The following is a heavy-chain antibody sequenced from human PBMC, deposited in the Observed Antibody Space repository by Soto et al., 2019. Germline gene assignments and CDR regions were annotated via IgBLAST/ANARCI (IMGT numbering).Heavy chain of an antibody. CDR3: AKDARSGYYYYGMDV. CDR1: GFTFSSYA. V-gene: IGHV3-23*01. D-gene: IGHD3-3*01. CDR2: ISGSGGST. Sequence: GGSLRLSCAASGFTFSSYAMSWVRQAPGKGLEWVSAISGSGGSTYYADSVKGRFTISRDNSKNTLYLQMNSLRAEDAAVYYCAKDARSGYYYYGMDVWGQGTTVTVSS. J-gene: IGHJ6*02.